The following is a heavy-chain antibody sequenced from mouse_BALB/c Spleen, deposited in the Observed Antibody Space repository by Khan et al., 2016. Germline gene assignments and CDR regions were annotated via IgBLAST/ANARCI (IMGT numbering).Heavy chain of an antibody. D-gene: IGHD2-1*01. V-gene: IGHV9-4*02. Sequence: QIQLVQSGPELKKPGETVRISCKASGYTFTTAGMQWVQKMPGKGLKWIGWINTHSGVPKYAEDFKGRFAFSLETSASTAYLQISNLKNEDTATYFCSRCGNFVHWYFDVGGAGTTVTVSS. CDR2: INTHSGVP. CDR1: GYTFTTAG. J-gene: IGHJ1*01. CDR3: SRCGNFVHWYFDV.